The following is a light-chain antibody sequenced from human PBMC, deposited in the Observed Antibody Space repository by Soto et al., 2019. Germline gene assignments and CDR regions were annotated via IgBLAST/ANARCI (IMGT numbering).Light chain of an antibody. V-gene: IGKV3-15*01. J-gene: IGKJ1*01. CDR2: GAS. CDR1: QSVTSN. CDR3: QQYNNWPSWT. Sequence: EVVLTQSPDTLSFSPGERATLSCRASQSVTSNYLAWYQQKPGQAPRLLIYGASTRATGIPARFSGSGSGTEFTLTISSLQSEDFAVYYCQQYNNWPSWTFGQGTKVDIK.